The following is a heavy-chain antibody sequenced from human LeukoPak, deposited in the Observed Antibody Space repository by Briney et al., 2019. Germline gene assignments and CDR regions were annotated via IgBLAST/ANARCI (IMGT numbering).Heavy chain of an antibody. V-gene: IGHV1-69*04. J-gene: IGHJ6*02. Sequence: EASVKVSCKASGGTFSSYAISWVRQAPGQGLEWMGRIIPIFGIANYAQKFQGRVTIIADKSTSTAYMELSSLRSEDTAVYYCGSQYSSSGDYYYYGMDVWGQGTTVTVSS. D-gene: IGHD6-6*01. CDR2: IIPIFGIA. CDR1: GGTFSSYA. CDR3: GSQYSSSGDYYYYGMDV.